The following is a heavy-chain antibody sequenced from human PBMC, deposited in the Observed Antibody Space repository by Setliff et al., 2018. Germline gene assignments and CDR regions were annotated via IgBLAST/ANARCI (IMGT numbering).Heavy chain of an antibody. J-gene: IGHJ5*02. CDR2: INHSGIS. D-gene: IGHD6-6*01. V-gene: IGHV4-34*01. Sequence: ETLSLTCAASGGTFSDYYWTWIRQPPGKGLEWIGEINHSGISNYNPSLKSRVTIAVDTSNNQFSLKLTSVTAADTAVYYCARGRNIAARLLDPWGQGTLVTVSS. CDR3: ARGRNIAARLLDP. CDR1: GGTFSDYY.